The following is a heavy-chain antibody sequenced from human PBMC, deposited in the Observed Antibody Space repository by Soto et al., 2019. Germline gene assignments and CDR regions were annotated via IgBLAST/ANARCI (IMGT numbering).Heavy chain of an antibody. CDR2: ISGSDDST. J-gene: IGHJ4*02. CDR3: ARLQAAAGDNDLTFDY. CDR1: GFTFSSYA. V-gene: IGHV3-23*01. D-gene: IGHD6-13*01. Sequence: PGGSLRLSCAASGFTFSSYAMSWVRQAPGKGLEWVSVISGSDDSTYYADSVKGHVTISADKSISTAYLQWSSLKASDTAMYYSARLQAAAGDNDLTFDYWGQGTLVTVSS.